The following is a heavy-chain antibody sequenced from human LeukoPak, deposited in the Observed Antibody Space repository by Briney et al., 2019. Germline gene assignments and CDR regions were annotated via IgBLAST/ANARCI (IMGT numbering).Heavy chain of an antibody. J-gene: IGHJ4*02. Sequence: PGRSLRLSCAAPGFTFSSYAMHWVRQAPGKGLEWVAVISYDGSNKYYADSVKGRFTISRDNSKNTLYLQMNSLRAEDTAVYYCAREGSSGSLFDYWGQGTLVTVSS. CDR3: AREGSSGSLFDY. CDR2: ISYDGSNK. V-gene: IGHV3-30*04. CDR1: GFTFSSYA. D-gene: IGHD3-22*01.